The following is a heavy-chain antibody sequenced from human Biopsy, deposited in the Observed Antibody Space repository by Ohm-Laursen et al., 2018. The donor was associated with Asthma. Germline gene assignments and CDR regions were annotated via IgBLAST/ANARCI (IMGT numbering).Heavy chain of an antibody. CDR3: ARGYSGTDRIVYYYSGMEV. D-gene: IGHD5-12*01. CDR1: GDSLGSFINYA. Sequence: SVKVSCKASGDSLGSFINYAISWVRQAPRQGLEWMGGLIPVLGTADYAPMFEGRVTITADESTSTAYLELTSLRFEDTAVYYCARGYSGTDRIVYYYSGMEVWGQGTTVTVPS. J-gene: IGHJ6*02. CDR2: LIPVLGTA. V-gene: IGHV1-69*13.